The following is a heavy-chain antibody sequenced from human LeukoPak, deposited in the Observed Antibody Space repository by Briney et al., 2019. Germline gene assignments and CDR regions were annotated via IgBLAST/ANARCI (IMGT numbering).Heavy chain of an antibody. CDR1: GGSISSSSYC. D-gene: IGHD4-23*01. CDR2: IYYSGST. V-gene: IGHV4-39*07. CDR3: ARDGNSDDY. J-gene: IGHJ4*02. Sequence: SETLSLTCTVSGGSISSSSYCWGWIRQPPGKGLEWIGSIYYSGSTYYNPSLKSRVTISVDTSKNQFSLKLSSVTAADTAVYYCARDGNSDDYWGQGTLVTVSS.